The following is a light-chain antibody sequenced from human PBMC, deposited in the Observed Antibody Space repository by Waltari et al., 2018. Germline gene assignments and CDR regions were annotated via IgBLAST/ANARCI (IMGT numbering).Light chain of an antibody. CDR3: CSYEGSIIYCV. CDR1: SSSVGGYNL. Sequence: QSALTQPRSASGSPGQSVTIPCTGTSSSVGGYNLVSRYQQHPDKAPKLIIYELNKRPSGVSDRFSGSKSGNTASLTISGLQAEDEADYYCCSYEGSIIYCVFGGGTKVTVL. CDR2: ELN. V-gene: IGLV2-11*01. J-gene: IGLJ3*02.